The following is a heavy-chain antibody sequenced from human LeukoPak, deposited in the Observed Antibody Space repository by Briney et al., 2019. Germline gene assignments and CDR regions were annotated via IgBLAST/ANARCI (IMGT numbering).Heavy chain of an antibody. J-gene: IGHJ4*02. V-gene: IGHV1-69*05. CDR3: ARATVAGTELFDY. Sequence: ASVKVSCKASGGTFSSYAISWVRQAPGQGLEWMGRIIPIFGTANYAQKFQGRVTITTDESTSTAYMELSSLRSEDTAVYYCARATVAGTELFDYWGQGTLVTVSS. CDR2: IIPIFGTA. CDR1: GGTFSSYA. D-gene: IGHD6-19*01.